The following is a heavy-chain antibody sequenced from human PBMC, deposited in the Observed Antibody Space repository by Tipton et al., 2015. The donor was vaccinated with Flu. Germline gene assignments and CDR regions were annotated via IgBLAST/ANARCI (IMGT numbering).Heavy chain of an antibody. J-gene: IGHJ4*02. V-gene: IGHV4-34*01. CDR3: ARGQGVVTAIPFDY. CDR2: INHSGST. Sequence: GLVKPSETLSLTCAVYGGSFSGYYWSWIRQPPGKGLEWIGEINHSGSTNYNPSLKSRVTISVDTSKNQFSLKLSSVTAADTAVYYCARGQGVVTAIPFDYWGQGTLVTVSS. D-gene: IGHD2-21*02. CDR1: GGSFSGYY.